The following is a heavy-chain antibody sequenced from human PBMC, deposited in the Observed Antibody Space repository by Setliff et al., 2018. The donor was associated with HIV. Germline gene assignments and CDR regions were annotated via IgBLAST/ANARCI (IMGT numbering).Heavy chain of an antibody. Sequence: GASVKVSCKASGYTFTSYGINWVRQAPGQGLEWMGWISPYNGNTNYAQKLQGRGTMTIDRSTNTAYMELASLTSDDTAVYFCAREVDDSFDIWGQGTMVTVSS. CDR2: ISPYNGNT. J-gene: IGHJ3*02. V-gene: IGHV1-18*01. D-gene: IGHD2-15*01. CDR1: GYTFTSYG. CDR3: AREVDDSFDI.